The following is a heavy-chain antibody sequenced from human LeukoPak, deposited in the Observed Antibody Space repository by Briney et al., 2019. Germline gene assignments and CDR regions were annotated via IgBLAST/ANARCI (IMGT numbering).Heavy chain of an antibody. CDR2: ISSSSSYI. D-gene: IGHD5-12*01. J-gene: IGHJ5*02. V-gene: IGHV3-21*01. Sequence: GGSLRLSCAASGFTFSSYSMNWVRQAPGKGLEWVSSISSSSSYIYYADSVKGRFTISRDNAKNSLYLQMNSLRAEDTAVYYCASVKGGYDPHPNWFDPWGQGTLVTVSS. CDR1: GFTFSSYS. CDR3: ASVKGGYDPHPNWFDP.